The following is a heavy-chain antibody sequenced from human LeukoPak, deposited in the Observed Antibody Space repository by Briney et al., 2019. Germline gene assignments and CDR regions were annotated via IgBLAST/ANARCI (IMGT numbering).Heavy chain of an antibody. CDR1: GLTFSSYA. V-gene: IGHV3-23*01. J-gene: IGHJ4*02. CDR3: AKVKVCDGWLRYFDY. Sequence: GGSLRLSCEASGLTFSSYAMSWVRQAPGKGLEWVSAISGSGGSTYYADSVKGRFTIANDNSKNTLYLQMNSLRAEDTAVYYCAKVKVCDGWLRYFDYWGQGTLVTVSS. D-gene: IGHD5-12*01. CDR2: ISGSGGST.